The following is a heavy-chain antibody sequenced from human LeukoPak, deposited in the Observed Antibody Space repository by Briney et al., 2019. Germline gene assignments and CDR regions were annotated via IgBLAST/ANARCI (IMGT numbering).Heavy chain of an antibody. CDR3: VAATVTTSLNVFDY. V-gene: IGHV3-30*02. D-gene: IGHD4-11*01. Sequence: GGSLRLSCAAFGFTFSIYGMHWVRQAPGKGLEWVAFVRYDGTNKYYADSVKGRFSISRDNSKNTLYLQMNSLRAEDTAVYYCVAATVTTSLNVFDYWGQGTLVTVSS. CDR2: VRYDGTNK. J-gene: IGHJ4*02. CDR1: GFTFSIYG.